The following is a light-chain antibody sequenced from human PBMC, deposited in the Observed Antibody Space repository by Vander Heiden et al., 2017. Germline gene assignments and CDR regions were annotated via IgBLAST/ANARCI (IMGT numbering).Light chain of an antibody. CDR3: QQDDSSPYT. Sequence: DIVMTQSPDSLAVSLGERATINCKSSQSVLYSSNNKNYLAWYQQKPGQPPKLLIYWASTRESGVPDRFSGSGSGTDFTLTISSLQAEDVALYYCQQDDSSPYTFGQGTKVEIE. V-gene: IGKV4-1*01. J-gene: IGKJ2*01. CDR2: WAS. CDR1: QSVLYSSNNKNY.